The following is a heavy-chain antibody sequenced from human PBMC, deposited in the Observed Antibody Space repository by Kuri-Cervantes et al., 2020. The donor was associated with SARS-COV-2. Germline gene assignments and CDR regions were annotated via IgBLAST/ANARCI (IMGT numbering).Heavy chain of an antibody. CDR1: GGTFSSYT. J-gene: IGHJ4*02. Sequence: ASVKVSCKASGGTFSSYTISWVRQAPGQGLEWMGWISAYNGNTNYAQKLQGRVTMTTDTSTSTAYMELRSLRSDDTAVYYCAREYYYDSSGYYRDWGQGTLVTVSS. D-gene: IGHD3-22*01. CDR3: AREYYYDSSGYYRD. V-gene: IGHV1-18*01. CDR2: ISAYNGNT.